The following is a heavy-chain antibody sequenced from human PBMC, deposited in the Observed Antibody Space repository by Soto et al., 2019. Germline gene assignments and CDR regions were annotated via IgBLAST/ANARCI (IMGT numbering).Heavy chain of an antibody. Sequence: SETLSLTCTVSGGSVSSSSYYWGWVRQPPGKGLEWIGEINHSGSTNYNPSLKSRVTISVDTSKNQFSLKLSSVTAADTAVYYCARSPYGYLGHFDYWGQGTLVTVSS. CDR3: ARSPYGYLGHFDY. J-gene: IGHJ4*02. CDR2: INHSGST. CDR1: GGSVSSSSYY. V-gene: IGHV4-39*07. D-gene: IGHD5-18*01.